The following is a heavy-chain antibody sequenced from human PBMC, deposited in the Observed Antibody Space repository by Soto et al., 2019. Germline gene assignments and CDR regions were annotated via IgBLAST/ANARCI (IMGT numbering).Heavy chain of an antibody. CDR3: ANVFYYDDSTGYYYFDY. CDR2: ISGSGSTI. D-gene: IGHD3-22*01. J-gene: IGHJ4*02. Sequence: GGSLRLSCAASGFTFSSYAVSWVRQAPGKGPEWISSISGSGSTIYYADSVKGRFTISRDNSKNTLYLQMSSLRAEDTAVYYCANVFYYDDSTGYYYFDYWLKGTLVTASS. CDR1: GFTFSSYA. V-gene: IGHV3-23*01.